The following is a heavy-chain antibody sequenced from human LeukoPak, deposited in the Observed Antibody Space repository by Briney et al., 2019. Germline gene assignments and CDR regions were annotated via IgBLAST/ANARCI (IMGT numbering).Heavy chain of an antibody. CDR2: ISWNSGSI. D-gene: IGHD5-18*01. J-gene: IGHJ4*02. V-gene: IGHV3-9*01. CDR3: AKGDSYGYAAVGY. CDR1: GFTFDDYA. Sequence: GRSLRLSCAASGFTFDDYAMHWVRQAPGKGLEWVSGISWNSGSIGYVDSVKGRFTISRDNAKNSLYLQMNSLRAEDTALYYCAKGDSYGYAAVGYWGQGTLVTVSS.